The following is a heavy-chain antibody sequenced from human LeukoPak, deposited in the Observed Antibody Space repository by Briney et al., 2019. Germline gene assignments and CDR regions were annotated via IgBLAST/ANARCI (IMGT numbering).Heavy chain of an antibody. D-gene: IGHD6-13*01. CDR1: GYSFTSYW. V-gene: IGHV5-51*01. J-gene: IGHJ3*02. CDR3: ASIAAAVNDAFDI. CDR2: IYPGDSDT. Sequence: GESLKISCKGSGYSFTSYWIGWVRQMPGKGLEWMGIIYPGDSDTRYSPSFKGQVTISADKSISTAYLQWSSLKASDTAMYYCASIAAAVNDAFDIWGQGTMVTVSS.